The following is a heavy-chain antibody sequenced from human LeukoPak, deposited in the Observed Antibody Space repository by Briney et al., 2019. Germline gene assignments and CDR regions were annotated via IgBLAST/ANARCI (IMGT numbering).Heavy chain of an antibody. Sequence: PGGSLRLSCAASGFTFDDYGMSWVRQAPGKGLEWVSGINWNGGSIGYTDSVKGRFTISRDNAKNSLYLEMNSLRAEDTALYYCARGYCSGGVSCRLFDYWGQGTLDTVSS. D-gene: IGHD2-15*01. V-gene: IGHV3-20*04. CDR1: GFTFDDYG. CDR3: ARGYCSGGVSCRLFDY. CDR2: INWNGGSI. J-gene: IGHJ4*02.